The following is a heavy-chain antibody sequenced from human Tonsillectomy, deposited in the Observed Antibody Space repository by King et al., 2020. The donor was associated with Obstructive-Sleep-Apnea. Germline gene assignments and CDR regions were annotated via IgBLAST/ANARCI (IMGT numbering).Heavy chain of an antibody. Sequence: VQLVESGGGLVQPGGSLRLSCSASGVSFSNNAMSWIRPAPGKGLEWVSSISGCGGSAHFADSVKGRCTISRDNSKSKLFFQMNTLRAEDTAVYYCAKDDYYYYGMDVWGQGTTVTVSS. CDR3: AKDDYYYYGMDV. CDR2: ISGCGGSA. J-gene: IGHJ6*02. V-gene: IGHV3-23*04. CDR1: GVSFSNNA.